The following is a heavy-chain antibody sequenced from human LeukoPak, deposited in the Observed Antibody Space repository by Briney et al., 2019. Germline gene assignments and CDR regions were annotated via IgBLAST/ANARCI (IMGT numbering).Heavy chain of an antibody. Sequence: ASVKVSCKASGYTFTSYGISWVRQAPGQGLEWMGWISAYNGNTNYAQKLQGRVTMTTDTSTSTAYIELRSLRSDDTAVYYCARAGYDSSQDAFDIWGQGTMVTVSS. V-gene: IGHV1-18*01. J-gene: IGHJ3*02. CDR3: ARAGYDSSQDAFDI. CDR1: GYTFTSYG. D-gene: IGHD3-22*01. CDR2: ISAYNGNT.